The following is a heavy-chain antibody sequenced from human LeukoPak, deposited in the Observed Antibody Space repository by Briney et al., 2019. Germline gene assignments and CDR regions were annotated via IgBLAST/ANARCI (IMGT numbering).Heavy chain of an antibody. CDR3: ARASSYVAAARYDPAWFGP. CDR2: INHSGGT. Sequence: GSLRLSCAASGFTLSSYAMSWVRQPPGKGLEWIGEINHSGGTNYNPSLKSRVTISIDASKNQFSLKLTSVTAADTAVYYCARASSYVAAARYDPAWFGPWGQGTPVTVSS. CDR1: GFTLSSYA. V-gene: IGHV4-34*01. D-gene: IGHD4/OR15-4a*01. J-gene: IGHJ5*02.